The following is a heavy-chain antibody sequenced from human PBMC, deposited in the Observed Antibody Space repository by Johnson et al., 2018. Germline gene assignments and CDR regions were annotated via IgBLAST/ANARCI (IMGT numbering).Heavy chain of an antibody. CDR1: GFTFKNYG. Sequence: QVQLVESGGGVVQPGRSLRLSCVTSGFTFKNYGMHWVRQAPGKGLEWVAVVWVDETNEFHADSVKGRFTIPRDNSRNTLYLQMNSLGAEDTAVYYCARELGYAYGFYYYYYIDVWGKGTTVTVSS. CDR3: ARELGYAYGFYYYYYIDV. J-gene: IGHJ6*03. V-gene: IGHV3-33*01. D-gene: IGHD5-18*01. CDR2: VWVDETNE.